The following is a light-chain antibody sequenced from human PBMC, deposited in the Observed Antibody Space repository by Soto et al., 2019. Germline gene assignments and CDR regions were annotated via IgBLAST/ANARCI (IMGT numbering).Light chain of an antibody. CDR3: KQYNSSSVT. J-gene: IGKJ4*01. CDR2: DAS. Sequence: DIPMTQSPSSLSASLRDRVTITCRASQSIDYCLAWYQQKPGNAPKLLIYDASSLKSGVPLRFSGSGSGTEFSLTINSLQPDDLATYYCKQYNSSSVTFGGGTKVEI. CDR1: QSIDYC. V-gene: IGKV1-5*01.